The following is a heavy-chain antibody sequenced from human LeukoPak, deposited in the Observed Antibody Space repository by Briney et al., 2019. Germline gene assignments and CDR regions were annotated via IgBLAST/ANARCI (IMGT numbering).Heavy chain of an antibody. CDR3: ARSSYYGSGSYYPPYYYYGMDV. J-gene: IGHJ6*02. V-gene: IGHV1-2*02. Sequence: ASVKVSCKASGYTFTGYYMHWVRQAPGQGLEWMGWINPNSGGTNYAQKFQGRVTMTRDTSISTAYMELSRLRSDDTAVYYCARSSYYGSGSYYPPYYYYGMDVWGQGTTVTVSS. CDR2: INPNSGGT. CDR1: GYTFTGYY. D-gene: IGHD3-10*01.